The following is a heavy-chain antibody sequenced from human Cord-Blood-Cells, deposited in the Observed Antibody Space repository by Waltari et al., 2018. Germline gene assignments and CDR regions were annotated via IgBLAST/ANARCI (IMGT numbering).Heavy chain of an antibody. CDR1: GYSISRGYY. J-gene: IGHJ4*02. V-gene: IGHV4-38-2*01. CDR2: FYHSGIT. CDR3: AVFGELGIDY. Sequence: QVQLQASGPGLVKPSETLSPTCAVSGYSISRGYYWGWIRQPPGKGLEWIGIFYHSGITCYNPSLKSRVTISVDTSKNQFSLKLSAVTAADTAVYYCAVFGELGIDYWGQGALVTVSS. D-gene: IGHD7-27*01.